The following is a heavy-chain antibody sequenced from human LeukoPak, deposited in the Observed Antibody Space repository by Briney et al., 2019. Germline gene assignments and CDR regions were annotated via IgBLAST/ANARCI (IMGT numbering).Heavy chain of an antibody. CDR3: ARMGHYYDSSGSSPSFYDY. J-gene: IGHJ4*02. D-gene: IGHD3-22*01. Sequence: PSETLSLTCTVSGGSISSYYWSWIRQPPGKGLEWIGYIYYSGSTNYNPSLKSRVTISVDTSKNQFSLKLSPVTAADTAVYYCARMGHYYDSSGSSPSFYDYWSQGTLVTVSS. V-gene: IGHV4-59*08. CDR1: GGSISSYY. CDR2: IYYSGST.